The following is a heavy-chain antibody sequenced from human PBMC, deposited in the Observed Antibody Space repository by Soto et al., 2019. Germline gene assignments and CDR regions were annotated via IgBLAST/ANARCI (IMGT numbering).Heavy chain of an antibody. Sequence: QVQLVQSGAEVKKPGSSVKVSCKASGGTFSSYAISWVRQAPGQGLEWMGGIIPIFGTANYAQKFQGRVTITADKSTSTDHMQLSSMRSEDTAVYYSARSYYDILTGYSSHYYYGMDVWGQGTTVTVSS. V-gene: IGHV1-69*06. J-gene: IGHJ6*02. CDR2: IIPIFGTA. D-gene: IGHD3-9*01. CDR3: ARSYYDILTGYSSHYYYGMDV. CDR1: GGTFSSYA.